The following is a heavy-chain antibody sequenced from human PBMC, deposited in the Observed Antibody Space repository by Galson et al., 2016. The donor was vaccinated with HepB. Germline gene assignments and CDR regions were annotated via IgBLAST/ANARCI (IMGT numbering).Heavy chain of an antibody. CDR2: ISSGAI. CDR1: GFTFSSYS. V-gene: IGHV3-48*04. D-gene: IGHD7-27*01. J-gene: IGHJ4*02. Sequence: SLRLSCAASGFTFSSYSMNWVRQAPGKGLEWVSYISSGAIYYSDSVKGRFTISRDSAKNSLYLQMNSLRAEDTAVYYCARDHLWAFDYWGQGTLVTVSS. CDR3: ARDHLWAFDY.